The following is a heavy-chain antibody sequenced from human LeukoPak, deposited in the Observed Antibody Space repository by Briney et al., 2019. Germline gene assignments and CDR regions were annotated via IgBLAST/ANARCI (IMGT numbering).Heavy chain of an antibody. J-gene: IGHJ4*02. CDR1: GFTFSDYA. D-gene: IGHD6-19*01. CDR2: ISASGGVT. V-gene: IGHV3-23*01. Sequence: PGGSLRLSCAASGFTFSDYAMCWVRQAPGKGLEWVAGISASGGVTYYADSVRGRLSISRDNSKNTLYLQMNSLRVEDTAVYYCAKRAAVAGTRFFDCWGQGALVTVSS. CDR3: AKRAAVAGTRFFDC.